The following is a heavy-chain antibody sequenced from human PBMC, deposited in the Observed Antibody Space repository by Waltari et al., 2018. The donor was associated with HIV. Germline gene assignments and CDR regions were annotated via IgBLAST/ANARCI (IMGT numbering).Heavy chain of an antibody. Sequence: QVQLQESGPGLVKPSQTLSLTCTVSGGSISSGSYYWSWIRPPAGKGLEWIGRIYTSGSTNHNPSLKSRVTISVDTSKNQFSLKLSSVTAADTAVYYCALATVTKAFDIWGQGTRVTVSS. CDR1: GGSISSGSYY. D-gene: IGHD4-17*01. CDR3: ALATVTKAFDI. V-gene: IGHV4-61*02. CDR2: IYTSGST. J-gene: IGHJ3*02.